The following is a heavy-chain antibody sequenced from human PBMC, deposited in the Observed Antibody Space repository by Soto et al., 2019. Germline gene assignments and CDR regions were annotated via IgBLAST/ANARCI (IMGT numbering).Heavy chain of an antibody. V-gene: IGHV3-48*01. CDR2: ISSGSSSI. Sequence: EVQLVESGGGLVQPGGSLRLSCQASGVTFSSYSMVWVRQAPGKGLEWVSYISSGSSSIYHADSVKGRFTTSRDNAKNSTYLKMNSRRVEETGVYDCARELGFDAVARMDVWGQGTTVTVSS. CDR1: GVTFSSYS. D-gene: IGHD6-19*01. J-gene: IGHJ6*01. CDR3: ARELGFDAVARMDV.